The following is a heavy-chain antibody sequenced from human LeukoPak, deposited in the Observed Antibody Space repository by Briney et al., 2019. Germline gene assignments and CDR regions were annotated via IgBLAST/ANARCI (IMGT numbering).Heavy chain of an antibody. J-gene: IGHJ4*02. CDR1: EFTFSSYD. D-gene: IGHD1-26*01. V-gene: IGHV3-13*04. Sequence: GGSLRLSCAASEFTFSSYDMHWVRQATGKGLEWVSGIGTAGDTYYPGSVKGRFTISRENAKNSLYLQMNNLRAGDTAVYYCARGMGATTQSLFDQWGQGTLVTVSS. CDR3: ARGMGATTQSLFDQ. CDR2: IGTAGDT.